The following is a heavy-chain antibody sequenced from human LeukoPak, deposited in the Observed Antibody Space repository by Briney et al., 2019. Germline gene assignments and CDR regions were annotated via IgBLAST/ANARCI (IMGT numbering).Heavy chain of an antibody. V-gene: IGHV1-18*01. CDR1: GYTFTSYG. D-gene: IGHD3-22*01. Sequence: ASVKVSCKASGYTFTSYGIGWVRQAPGQGLEWMGWISAYNGNTNYAQKLQGRVTMTTDTSTSTAYMELRSLRSDDTAVYYCARGITYYYDSSGYFGYADYWGQGTLVTVSS. J-gene: IGHJ4*02. CDR3: ARGITYYYDSSGYFGYADY. CDR2: ISAYNGNT.